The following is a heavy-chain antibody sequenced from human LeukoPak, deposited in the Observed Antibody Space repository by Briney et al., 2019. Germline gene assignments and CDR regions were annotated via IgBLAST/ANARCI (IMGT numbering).Heavy chain of an antibody. Sequence: PSETLSLTCTVSGGSISTYYWSWIRQPPGKGLEWIGHIYYSGSTNYNPSLKNRVTIAVDTSKNHFSLKLSSVTAADTAVYYCTRNYDSSGYTTFGYWGRGTLVTVSS. CDR3: TRNYDSSGYTTFGY. V-gene: IGHV4-59*01. D-gene: IGHD3-22*01. J-gene: IGHJ4*02. CDR2: IYYSGST. CDR1: GGSISTYY.